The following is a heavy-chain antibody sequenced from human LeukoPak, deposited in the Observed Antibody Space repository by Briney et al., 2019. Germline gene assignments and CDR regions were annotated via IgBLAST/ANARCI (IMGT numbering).Heavy chain of an antibody. CDR1: GFTFSSYA. CDR3: ARAQGGAITAFDY. J-gene: IGHJ4*02. CDR2: ISYDGSNK. D-gene: IGHD1-26*01. V-gene: IGHV3-30*01. Sequence: HSGGPLRLSCAASGFTFSSYAIHWVRQAPGKGLEWVTVISYDGSNKYYADSVKGRFTISRDNSKNTLYLQMNSLRAEDTAVYYCARAQGGAITAFDYWGQGTLVTVSS.